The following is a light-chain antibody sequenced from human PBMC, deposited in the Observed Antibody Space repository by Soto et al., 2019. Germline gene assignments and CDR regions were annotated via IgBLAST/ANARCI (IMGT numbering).Light chain of an antibody. CDR2: SAS. CDR1: QSISSS. Sequence: EIALTQSPATLSLSPGERATLSCRASQSISSSLAWYQQKPGQPPRLLIYSASNRATGIPARFSGSGSGTDFTLTISSLEPEDFAVYYCQQRTHSLTFGGGTKVDIK. J-gene: IGKJ4*01. CDR3: QQRTHSLT. V-gene: IGKV3-11*01.